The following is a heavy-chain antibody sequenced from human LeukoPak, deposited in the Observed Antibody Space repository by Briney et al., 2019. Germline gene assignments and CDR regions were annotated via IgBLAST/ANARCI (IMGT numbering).Heavy chain of an antibody. Sequence: GGSLRLSCAASGFTFSSYGMHWVRQAPGKGLEWVAVISYDGSNKYYADSVKGRFTISRDNSKNTLYLQMNSLRAEDTAVYYCAKVGDSGSYYYFDYWGQGTLVTVSS. V-gene: IGHV3-30*18. J-gene: IGHJ4*02. CDR3: AKVGDSGSYYYFDY. D-gene: IGHD1-26*01. CDR1: GFTFSSYG. CDR2: ISYDGSNK.